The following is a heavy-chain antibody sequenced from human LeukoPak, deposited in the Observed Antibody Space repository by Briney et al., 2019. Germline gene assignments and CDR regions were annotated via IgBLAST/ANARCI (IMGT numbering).Heavy chain of an antibody. D-gene: IGHD5-12*01. CDR1: GGSISTYY. V-gene: IGHV4-59*01. J-gene: IGHJ4*02. CDR3: ARWGQRVATISDY. Sequence: SETLSLTCTVSGGSISTYYWNWIRQPPGKGLEWIGYIYYSGSTNYNPSLKSRVTISLDTSKNQFSLKLSSVTAADTAVYYCARWGQRVATISDYWGQGTLVTVSS. CDR2: IYYSGST.